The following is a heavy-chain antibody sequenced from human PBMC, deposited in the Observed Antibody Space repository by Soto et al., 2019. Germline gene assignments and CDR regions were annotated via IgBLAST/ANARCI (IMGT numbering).Heavy chain of an antibody. CDR2: ISDSGDST. J-gene: IGHJ4*02. Sequence: EVQLLESGGGLVQPGGSLRLSCAASGFTFSSYAMSWVGQAPGKGLEWVSGISDSGDSTYYADSVKGRFTISRDNSKNTLYLQMNSLRAEDTAVYYCAKGRMVRGVIITWDLVGADYWGQGTLVTVSS. D-gene: IGHD3-10*01. CDR3: AKGRMVRGVIITWDLVGADY. V-gene: IGHV3-23*01. CDR1: GFTFSSYA.